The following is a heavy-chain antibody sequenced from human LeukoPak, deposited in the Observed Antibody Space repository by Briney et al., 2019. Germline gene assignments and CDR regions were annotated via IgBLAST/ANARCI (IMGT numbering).Heavy chain of an antibody. Sequence: GGSLRLSCAASGFTVSSKYMSWVRQAPGKGLEWVSVIYSGGSTYYADSVKGRFTISRDNYKNTLYLQMNSLKAEDTAVYYCASERVYYDRSGYKTAEYFQHWGQGTLVTVSS. V-gene: IGHV3-53*01. D-gene: IGHD3-22*01. CDR3: ASERVYYDRSGYKTAEYFQH. CDR1: GFTVSSKY. CDR2: IYSGGST. J-gene: IGHJ1*01.